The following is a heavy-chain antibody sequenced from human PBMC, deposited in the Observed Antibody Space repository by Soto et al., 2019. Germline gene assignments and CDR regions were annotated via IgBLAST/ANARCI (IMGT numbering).Heavy chain of an antibody. CDR1: GASMTSTSYY. CDR3: ARVHVGYGWFGP. J-gene: IGHJ5*02. D-gene: IGHD5-12*01. CDR2: IYYSANR. V-gene: IGHV4-39*01. Sequence: PSETLSLTCTVSGASMTSTSYYWGWIRQPPGKGLEWIGSIYYSANRYYNPSLKSRVIISMDTSKNQFSLKLTSVTAADTAVYYCARVHVGYGWFGPWGQGTLVTVS.